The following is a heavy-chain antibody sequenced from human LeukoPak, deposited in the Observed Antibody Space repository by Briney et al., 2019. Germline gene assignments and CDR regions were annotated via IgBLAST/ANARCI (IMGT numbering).Heavy chain of an antibody. CDR1: GYTFTGYY. CDR2: INPNSGGT. V-gene: IGHV1-2*02. CDR3: AHMTYYYDSSGPRRGYFDL. J-gene: IGHJ2*01. D-gene: IGHD3-22*01. Sequence: GASVKVSCKASGYTFTGYYMHWVRQAPGQGLEWMGWINPNSGGTNYAQKFQGRVTMTRDTSISTAYMELSRLRSDDTAVYYCAHMTYYYDSSGPRRGYFDLWGRGTLVTDSS.